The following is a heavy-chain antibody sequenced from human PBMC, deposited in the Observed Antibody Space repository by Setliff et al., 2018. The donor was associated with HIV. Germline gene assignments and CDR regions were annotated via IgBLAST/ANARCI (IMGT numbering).Heavy chain of an antibody. J-gene: IGHJ6*03. CDR3: ARDRSHPPYYMDV. CDR1: GGSISSGGYY. Sequence: SETLSLTCTVSGGSISSGGYYWSWIRQHPGKGLEWIGHIYYSGSTNYNPSLKSRVTISVDTSKNQFSLKLTSVTAADTAVYYCARDRSHPPYYMDVWGKGTTVTVSS. CDR2: IYYSGST. V-gene: IGHV4-31*02.